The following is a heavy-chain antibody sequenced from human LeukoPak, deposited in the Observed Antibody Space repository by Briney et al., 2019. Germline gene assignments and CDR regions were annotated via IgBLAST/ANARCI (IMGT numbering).Heavy chain of an antibody. CDR3: ARDGHRTGTSFDY. CDR2: ISSSDGTI. V-gene: IGHV3-48*01. D-gene: IGHD3/OR15-3a*01. Sequence: GGSLRLSCAASGFSFSSYSMNWVRQAPGKGLGWVSYISSSDGTIYYADSVKGRFTISRDNAKNSLYLQMNSLRAEDTAVYYCARDGHRTGTSFDYWGQGTLVTVSS. CDR1: GFSFSSYS. J-gene: IGHJ4*02.